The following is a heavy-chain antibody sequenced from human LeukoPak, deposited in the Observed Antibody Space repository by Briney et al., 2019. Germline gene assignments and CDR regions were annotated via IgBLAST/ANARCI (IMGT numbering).Heavy chain of an antibody. V-gene: IGHV1-2*02. CDR2: INPNSGGT. D-gene: IGHD4-17*01. CDR3: ATQTTVTTTFDY. J-gene: IGHJ4*02. CDR1: GYTFTGYY. Sequence: ASVKVSCKASGYTFTGYYMHWVRQAPGQGLEWMGWINPNSGGTNYAQKFQGRVTMTRDTSISTAYMELSRLGSDDTAVYYCATQTTVTTTFDYWGQGTLVTVSS.